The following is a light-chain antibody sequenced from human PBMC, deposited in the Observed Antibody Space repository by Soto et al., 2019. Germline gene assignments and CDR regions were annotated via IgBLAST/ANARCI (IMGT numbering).Light chain of an antibody. V-gene: IGKV3-20*01. CDR1: QSVSSSY. CDR3: QQYGSSHLT. J-gene: IGKJ1*01. CDR2: GAS. Sequence: EIVLTQSPGTLSLSPGERATLSCRASQSVSSSYLAWYQQKPGHAPRLLIYGASSRATGLPDRFSGSGSGTDFTLTISRLEPEDFAEYYCQQYGSSHLTFGQGTKVEIK.